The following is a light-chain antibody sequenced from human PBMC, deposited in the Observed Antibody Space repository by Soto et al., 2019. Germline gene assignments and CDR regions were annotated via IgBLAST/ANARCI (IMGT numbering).Light chain of an antibody. J-gene: IGLJ1*01. V-gene: IGLV1-40*01. Sequence: QSVLTQPPSMSGAPGQRVTISCTGSSSNIAAGYDVHWHQQPPGAAPKLPIYANTNRPSGVPDRFSGSKSGTTASLAITGLQAEDEADYYCQSYDANLNGYVFGPGTKLTVL. CDR3: QSYDANLNGYV. CDR2: ANT. CDR1: SSNIAAGYD.